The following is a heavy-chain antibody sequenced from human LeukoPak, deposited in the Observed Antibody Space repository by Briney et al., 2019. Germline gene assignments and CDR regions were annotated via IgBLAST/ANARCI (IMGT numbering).Heavy chain of an antibody. CDR3: ARDRPLQTYYYYGMDV. CDR1: GGSISSYY. Sequence: SETLSLTCTVSGGSISSYYWSWIRQPAGKGLEWIGRIYTSGSTNYNPSLKSRVTMSVDTSKNQFSLKLSSVTAADTAVYYCARDRPLQTYYYYGMDVWGQGTTVTVSS. CDR2: IYTSGST. D-gene: IGHD5-24*01. V-gene: IGHV4-4*07. J-gene: IGHJ6*02.